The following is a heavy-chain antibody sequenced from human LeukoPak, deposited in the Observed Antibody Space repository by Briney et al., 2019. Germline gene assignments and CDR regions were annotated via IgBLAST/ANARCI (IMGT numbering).Heavy chain of an antibody. V-gene: IGHV4-39*01. Sequence: SGTLSLTCTVSGGSISSSSYYWGWIRQPPGKGLEWIGSIYYSGSTYYNPSLKSRVTISVDTSENQFSLKLSSVTAADTAVYYCAITGSSGWGFDYWGQGTLVTVSS. CDR1: GGSISSSSYY. CDR3: AITGSSGWGFDY. CDR2: IYYSGST. D-gene: IGHD6-19*01. J-gene: IGHJ4*02.